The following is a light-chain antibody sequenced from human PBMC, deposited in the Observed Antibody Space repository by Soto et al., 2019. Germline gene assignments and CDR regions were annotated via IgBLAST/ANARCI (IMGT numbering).Light chain of an antibody. V-gene: IGKV1-39*01. J-gene: IGKJ1*01. CDR3: QQSYNARA. CDR2: AAS. Sequence: DIQMTQSPSSLSASLGDRVTITCRASQSISTYLHWYQQKPGKAPKLLIYAASSLQSGVPSRLTGSGSGTDFTLTINSLQPEDFPTYYCQQSYNARAFGQGTKVDIK. CDR1: QSISTY.